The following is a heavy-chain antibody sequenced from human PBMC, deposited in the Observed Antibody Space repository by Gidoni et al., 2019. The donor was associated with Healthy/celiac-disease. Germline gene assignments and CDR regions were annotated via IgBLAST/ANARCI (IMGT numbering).Heavy chain of an antibody. CDR3: ARDPQQLVIQDAYYFDY. Sequence: EVQLVESGGGLVKPGGSLRLSCAASGFTFSSYSMNWVLQAPGKGLEWVSSISRSSSYIYYADSVKGRFTISRDNAKNSLDLQMNSLRAEDTAVYYCARDPQQLVIQDAYYFDYWGQGTLVTVSS. V-gene: IGHV3-21*01. D-gene: IGHD6-13*01. CDR1: GFTFSSYS. J-gene: IGHJ4*02. CDR2: ISRSSSYI.